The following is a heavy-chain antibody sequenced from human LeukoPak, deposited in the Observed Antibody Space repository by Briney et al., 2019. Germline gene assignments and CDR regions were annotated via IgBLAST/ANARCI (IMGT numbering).Heavy chain of an antibody. J-gene: IGHJ6*02. Sequence: PGGSLRLSCAGSGFTFSSYAMSWVRQAPGKGLEWVSTISGSGGAGTYYADPVKGRFTVSRDNSRNTLYLPMNSLRAEDTAVYYCVKDRGGSPFYGMDVWGQGTTVTVSS. V-gene: IGHV3-23*01. CDR2: ISGSGGAGT. CDR3: VKDRGGSPFYGMDV. D-gene: IGHD1-26*01. CDR1: GFTFSSYA.